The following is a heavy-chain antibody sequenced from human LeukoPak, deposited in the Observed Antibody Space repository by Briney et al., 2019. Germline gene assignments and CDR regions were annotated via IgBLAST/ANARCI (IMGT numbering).Heavy chain of an antibody. CDR1: GYTFTSYA. CDR2: INTNTGNP. CDR3: ARVPFRGYYDSSGYYYDAFDI. D-gene: IGHD3-22*01. Sequence: GASVKVSCKASGYTFTSYAMNWVRQAPGQGLEWMGWINTNTGNPTYAQGFTGRFVFSLDTSVSTAYLQISSLKAEDTAVYYCARVPFRGYYDSSGYYYDAFDIWGQGTMVTVSS. J-gene: IGHJ3*02. V-gene: IGHV7-4-1*02.